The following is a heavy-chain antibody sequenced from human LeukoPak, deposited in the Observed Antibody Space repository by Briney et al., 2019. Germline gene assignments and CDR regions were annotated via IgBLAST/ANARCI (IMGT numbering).Heavy chain of an antibody. D-gene: IGHD6-19*01. V-gene: IGHV1-8*01. J-gene: IGHJ4*02. CDR3: ARVVVAGPRAFDY. Sequence: ASVKVSCKASGYTFTSHDINWVRQAPGQGLEWMGWMNPNSGNTGYAQKFQGRVTMTRNTSISTAYMELSSLRSEDTAVYYCARVVVAGPRAFDYWGQGTLVTVSS. CDR1: GYTFTSHD. CDR2: MNPNSGNT.